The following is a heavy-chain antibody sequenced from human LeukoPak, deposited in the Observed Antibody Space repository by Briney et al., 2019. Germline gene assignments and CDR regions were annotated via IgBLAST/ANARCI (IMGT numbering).Heavy chain of an antibody. J-gene: IGHJ4*02. V-gene: IGHV4-30-2*01. CDR1: GGSISSGGYS. Sequence: PSQTLSLTCAVSGGSISSGGYSWSWIRQPPGKGLEWIGYIYHSGSTYYNPSLKSRVTISVDRSKNQFSLKLSSVTAADTAVYYCARGVYYGGNGYYFDYWGREPWSPSPQ. CDR3: ARGVYYGGNGYYFDY. D-gene: IGHD4-23*01. CDR2: IYHSGST.